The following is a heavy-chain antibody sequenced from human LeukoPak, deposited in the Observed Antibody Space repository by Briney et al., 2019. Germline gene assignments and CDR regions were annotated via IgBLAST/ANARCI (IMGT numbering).Heavy chain of an antibody. J-gene: IGHJ4*02. D-gene: IGHD7-27*01. Sequence: GASVKVSCKASGYTFTAYNMDWVRQAPGQGLEWMGWINPNSGGTNYAQKFQGRVTMTRDTTVSTAYMEPSRLRSDDTAVYYCAPQLGRLTDYWGQGTLVTVSS. V-gene: IGHV1-2*02. CDR1: GYTFTAYN. CDR3: APQLGRLTDY. CDR2: INPNSGGT.